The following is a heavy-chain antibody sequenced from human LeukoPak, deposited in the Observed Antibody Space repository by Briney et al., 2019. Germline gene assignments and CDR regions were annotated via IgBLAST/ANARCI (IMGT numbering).Heavy chain of an antibody. CDR1: GFTFSSYS. D-gene: IGHD3-22*01. CDR3: ARELVVVITYDAFDI. V-gene: IGHV3-48*04. CDR2: ISSSSSTI. J-gene: IGHJ3*02. Sequence: PGGSLRLSCAASGFTFSSYSMNWVRQAPGKGLEWVSYISSSSSTIYYADSVKGRFTISRDNAKNSLYLQMNSLRAEDTAVYYCARELVVVITYDAFDIWGQGTMVTVSS.